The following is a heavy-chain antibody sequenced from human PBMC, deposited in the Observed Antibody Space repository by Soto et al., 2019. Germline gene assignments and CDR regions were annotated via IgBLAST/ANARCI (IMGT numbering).Heavy chain of an antibody. CDR1: GFTFSSYG. CDR3: AKDGRGNPYYFDY. J-gene: IGHJ4*02. CDR2: LSYDGSNK. D-gene: IGHD2-15*01. V-gene: IGHV3-30*18. Sequence: QVQLVESGGGVVQPGRSLRLSCAASGFTFSSYGMHWVRQAPGKGLEWVAVLSYDGSNKYYADSVKGRFTISRDNSKNTRYLQMNSLRAEDTAVYYCAKDGRGNPYYFDYWGQGTLVTVSS.